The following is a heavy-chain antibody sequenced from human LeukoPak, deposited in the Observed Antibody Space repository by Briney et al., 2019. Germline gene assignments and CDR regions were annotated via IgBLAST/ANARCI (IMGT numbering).Heavy chain of an antibody. D-gene: IGHD3-22*01. CDR2: IKSDGST. Sequence: GGSLRLSCAASGFTLSSDWMHWVRQAPGQGLGWGSRIKSDGSTNYADSVKGRFTISRDNAKNTLSLQMNSLRAEDTGVYYCARAPSEIGGYYPEYFRHWGQGTLVTVSS. J-gene: IGHJ1*01. V-gene: IGHV3-74*01. CDR1: GFTLSSDW. CDR3: ARAPSEIGGYYPEYFRH.